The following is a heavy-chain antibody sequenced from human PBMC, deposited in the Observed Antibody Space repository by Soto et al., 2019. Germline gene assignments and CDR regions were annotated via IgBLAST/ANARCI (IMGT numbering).Heavy chain of an antibody. V-gene: IGHV1-69*01. D-gene: IGHD1-26*01. CDR3: ARGVGAYYFAY. Sequence: QVQLVQSGAEVKKPGSSVKVSCKASGGTFSTYAITWVRQAPGQGLEWLGGIIPIFGTTDYARKFQGRVTITAAESTCTVFIDLSSLTSADTAVYFCARGVGAYYFAYWGKGTLVTVSS. CDR2: IIPIFGTT. CDR1: GGTFSTYA. J-gene: IGHJ4*02.